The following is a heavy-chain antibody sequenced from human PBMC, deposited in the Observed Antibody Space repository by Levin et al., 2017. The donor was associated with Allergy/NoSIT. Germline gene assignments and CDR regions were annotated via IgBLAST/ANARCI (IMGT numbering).Heavy chain of an antibody. CDR1: GYTFTSYG. V-gene: IGHV1-18*01. CDR3: ARETGQRSFDY. CDR2: ISAYNGNT. Sequence: GESLKISCKASGYTFTSYGISWVRQAPGQGLEWMGWISAYNGNTNYAQKLQGRVTMTTDTSTSTAYMELRSLRSDDTAVYYCARETGQRSFDYWGQGTLVTVSS. J-gene: IGHJ4*02. D-gene: IGHD1-14*01.